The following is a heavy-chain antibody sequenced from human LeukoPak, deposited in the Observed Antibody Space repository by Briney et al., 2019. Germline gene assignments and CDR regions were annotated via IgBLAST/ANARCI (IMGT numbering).Heavy chain of an antibody. CDR3: ARGPEKWHCAFYHYMDV. CDR2: IFYNGST. V-gene: IGHV4-59*11. D-gene: IGHD5-12*01. CDR1: GGSMSSHY. Sequence: SETLSLTCTVSGGSMSSHYWSWVRQPPGKGLEWIAYIFYNGSTNYNPSLKSRVIISLDTSKKQFSLQLTSVTAADTAVYYCARGPEKWHCAFYHYMDVWGKGATVTVSS. J-gene: IGHJ6*03.